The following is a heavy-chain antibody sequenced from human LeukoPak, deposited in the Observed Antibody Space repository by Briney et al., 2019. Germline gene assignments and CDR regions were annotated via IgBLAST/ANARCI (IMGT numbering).Heavy chain of an antibody. J-gene: IGHJ4*02. Sequence: PGGSLRISCAATGFTFSSYGLHRVRQAPGKGLEWEAVILSGGTSEYYADSVKGRFTITRDNSKSTLYLQMNSLRAVDTAVYYCAKDYYPQIPTSFNFPGDSWGQGTLVTVSS. V-gene: IGHV3-33*06. CDR1: GFTFSSYG. CDR3: AKDYYPQIPTSFNFPGDS. D-gene: IGHD3-10*01. CDR2: ILSGGTSE.